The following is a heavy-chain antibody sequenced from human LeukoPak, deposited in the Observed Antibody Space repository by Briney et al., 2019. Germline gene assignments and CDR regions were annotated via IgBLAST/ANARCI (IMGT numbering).Heavy chain of an antibody. Sequence: PGGSLRLSCAASGFTFDDYAMHWVRQAPGKGLEWVSGIRWDRGTEGYAGSVKGRFTISRDNAKSSVYLQMNSLRAEDTALYYCARGIDSSGTYSGWGFHLRYWGQGTLVTVSS. CDR3: ARGIDSSGTYSGWGFHLRY. D-gene: IGHD1-26*01. J-gene: IGHJ4*02. CDR2: IRWDRGTE. V-gene: IGHV3-9*01. CDR1: GFTFDDYA.